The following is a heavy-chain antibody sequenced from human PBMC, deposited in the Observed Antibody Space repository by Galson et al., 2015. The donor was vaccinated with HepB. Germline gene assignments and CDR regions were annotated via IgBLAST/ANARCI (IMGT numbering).Heavy chain of an antibody. CDR2: IWYDGSNK. V-gene: IGHV3-33*08. J-gene: IGHJ6*02. Sequence: SLRLSCAASGFTFSSYGMHWVRQAPGKGLERVAVIWYDGSNKYYADSVKGRFTISRGNSKNTLYLQMNSLRAEDTAVYYCARDPARGVFNPRVDVWGQGTTVTVSS. CDR1: GFTFSSYG. D-gene: IGHD3-10*01. CDR3: ARDPARGVFNPRVDV.